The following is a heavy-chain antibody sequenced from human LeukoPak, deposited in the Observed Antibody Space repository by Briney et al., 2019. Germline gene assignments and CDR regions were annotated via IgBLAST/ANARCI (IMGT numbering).Heavy chain of an antibody. Sequence: SVKVSCKASGGTFSSYTISWVRQAPGQGLEWMGRIIPILGIANYAQKFQGSVTITADKSTSTAYMELSSLRSEDTAVYYCARNGGGYSYGLKGNYYYYGMDVWGQGTTVTVSS. D-gene: IGHD5-18*01. J-gene: IGHJ6*02. CDR2: IIPILGIA. CDR3: ARNGGGYSYGLKGNYYYYGMDV. CDR1: GGTFSSYT. V-gene: IGHV1-69*02.